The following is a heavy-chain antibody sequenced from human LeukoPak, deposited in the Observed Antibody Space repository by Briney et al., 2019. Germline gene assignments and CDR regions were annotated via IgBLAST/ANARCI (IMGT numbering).Heavy chain of an antibody. CDR1: GFTVSSND. CDR3: SGYYHGFPY. Sequence: WGSLRLSCAASGFTVSSNDMSWVRQAPGKGLEWVSVIHFGGSTNYADSVKGRFIISRDNSKNTLYLQMNSLRAEDTAMYYCSGYYHGFPYWGQGTLVTVSS. D-gene: IGHD3-10*01. J-gene: IGHJ4*02. V-gene: IGHV3-66*01. CDR2: IHFGGST.